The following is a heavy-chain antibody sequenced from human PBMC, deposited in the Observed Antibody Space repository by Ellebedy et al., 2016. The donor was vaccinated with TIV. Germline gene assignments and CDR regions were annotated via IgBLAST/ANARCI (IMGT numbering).Heavy chain of an antibody. V-gene: IGHV3-23*01. D-gene: IGHD6-13*01. CDR3: AKPVFGIAAAGLDY. Sequence: GGSLRLXCAASGFTFSSYAMSWVRQAPGKGLEWVSAISGSGGSTYYADSVKGRFTISRDNSKNTLCLQMNSLRAEDTAVYYCAKPVFGIAAAGLDYWGQGTLVTVSS. J-gene: IGHJ4*02. CDR2: ISGSGGST. CDR1: GFTFSSYA.